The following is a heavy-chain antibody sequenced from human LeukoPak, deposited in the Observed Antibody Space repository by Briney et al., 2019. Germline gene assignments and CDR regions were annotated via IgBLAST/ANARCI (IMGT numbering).Heavy chain of an antibody. CDR1: GYTFTGYY. CDR2: INPNSGGT. Sequence: ASVKVSCKASGYTFTGYYMHWVRQAPGQGLEWMGWINPNSGGTNYAQKFQGRVTMTRDTSISTAYMELSRLRSDDTAVYYCARVPLRGYCSSTSCYGWGQGTLVTVSS. V-gene: IGHV1-2*02. J-gene: IGHJ4*02. D-gene: IGHD2-2*01. CDR3: ARVPLRGYCSSTSCYG.